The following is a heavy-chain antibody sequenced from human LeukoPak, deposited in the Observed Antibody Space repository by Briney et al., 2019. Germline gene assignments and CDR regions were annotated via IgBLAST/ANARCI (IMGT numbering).Heavy chain of an antibody. V-gene: IGHV3-73*01. Sequence: PGGSLRLSCEVSGFPFSDSAMHWVRQASGKGLEWVGRSRNRANNYATAYAASVRCRFTISRDDSKNTAYLQMNSLKTEDTAVYYCLEMTTKCYWGQGTLVTVSS. D-gene: IGHD5-24*01. CDR1: GFPFSDSA. CDR2: SRNRANNYAT. J-gene: IGHJ4*02. CDR3: LEMTTKCY.